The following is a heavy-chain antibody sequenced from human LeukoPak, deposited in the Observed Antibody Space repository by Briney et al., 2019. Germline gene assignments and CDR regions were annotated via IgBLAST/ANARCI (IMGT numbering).Heavy chain of an antibody. J-gene: IGHJ4*02. Sequence: GESLKISCKGSGYSFTSYWIGWVRQMPGKGLEWMGIIYPGDSDTRYSPSFQGQVTISADKSISTAYLQWSSLKASDTAMYYCARLDVDTAMVTVHYFDYWGQGTLVTVSS. CDR3: ARLDVDTAMVTVHYFDY. D-gene: IGHD5-18*01. V-gene: IGHV5-51*01. CDR2: IYPGDSDT. CDR1: GYSFTSYW.